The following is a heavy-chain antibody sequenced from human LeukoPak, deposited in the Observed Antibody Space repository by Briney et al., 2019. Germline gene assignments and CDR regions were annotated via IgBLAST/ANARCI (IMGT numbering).Heavy chain of an antibody. Sequence: PSETLSLTCTVSGGSISSSSYYWGWIRQPPGKGLEWIGSIYYSGSTYYNPSLKSRVTISVDTSKNQFSLKLSSVTAADTAVYYCARLGYSGSYLYYYYYYMDVWGKGTTVTISS. CDR2: IYYSGST. V-gene: IGHV4-39*01. CDR1: GGSISSSSYY. D-gene: IGHD1-26*01. J-gene: IGHJ6*03. CDR3: ARLGYSGSYLYYYYYYMDV.